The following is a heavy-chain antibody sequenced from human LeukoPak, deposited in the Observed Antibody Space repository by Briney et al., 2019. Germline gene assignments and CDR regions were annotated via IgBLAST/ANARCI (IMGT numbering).Heavy chain of an antibody. CDR3: AREDVDTAMVLDY. CDR2: IYTSGST. Sequence: SQTLSLTCTVSGGSISSGSYYWTWIRQPAGKGLEWIGRIYTSGSTNYNPSLKSRVTISVDTSKNQFSLRLSSVTAADTAVYYCAREDVDTAMVLDYWGEGTLVTVS. D-gene: IGHD5-18*01. V-gene: IGHV4-61*02. CDR1: GGSISSGSYY. J-gene: IGHJ4*02.